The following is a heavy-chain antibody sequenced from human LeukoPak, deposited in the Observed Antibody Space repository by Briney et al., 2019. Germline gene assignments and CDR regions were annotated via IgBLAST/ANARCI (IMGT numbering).Heavy chain of an antibody. J-gene: IGHJ4*02. CDR1: GYTFTNYN. V-gene: IGHV5-51*01. D-gene: IGHD3-22*01. CDR3: ARLDEGFYYDGGGFLY. CDR2: IYPGDSHV. Sequence: GESLKISCSGSGYTFTNYNIAWVRQMPGKGLEFMGIIYPGDSHVTYSPSFRGQVTISADKSVSTTYLQWSSLKASDTAIYYCARLDEGFYYDGGGFLYWGQGTLLAVSS.